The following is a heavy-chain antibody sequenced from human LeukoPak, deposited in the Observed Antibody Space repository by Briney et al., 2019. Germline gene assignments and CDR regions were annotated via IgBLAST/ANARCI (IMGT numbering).Heavy chain of an antibody. CDR3: ARVRSGYYYYMDV. J-gene: IGHJ6*03. CDR2: IYYSGNT. Sequence: SETLSLTCTVSGGSIFSSNSYWGWIRQPPGKGLEWIGSIYYSGNTYYNASLKSRVTISVDTSKNQFSLKLNSVTAADTAVYYCARVRSGYYYYMDVWGKGTTVTVSS. CDR1: GGSIFSSNSY. D-gene: IGHD3-10*01. V-gene: IGHV4-39*01.